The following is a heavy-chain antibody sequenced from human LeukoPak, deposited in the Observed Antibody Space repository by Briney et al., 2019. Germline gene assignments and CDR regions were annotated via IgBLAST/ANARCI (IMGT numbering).Heavy chain of an antibody. CDR2: IWYDGSNK. Sequence: GGSLRLSCAASGFTFSSYGMHWVRQAPGKGLEWVAVIWYDGSNKYYADSVKVRFTISRDNSKNTLYLQMNSLRAEDTAVYYCARDSKAVLLWFRELLPKRRSPDYWGQGTLVTVSS. J-gene: IGHJ4*02. CDR3: ARDSKAVLLWFRELLPKRRSPDY. CDR1: GFTFSSYG. D-gene: IGHD3-10*01. V-gene: IGHV3-33*08.